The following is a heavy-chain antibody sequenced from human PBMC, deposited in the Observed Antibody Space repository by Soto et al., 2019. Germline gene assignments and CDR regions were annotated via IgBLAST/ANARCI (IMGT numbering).Heavy chain of an antibody. J-gene: IGHJ5*02. V-gene: IGHV4-59*01. CDR1: GGSISSYY. CDR2: IYYSGST. D-gene: IGHD2-21*01. Sequence: SETLSLTCTVSGGSISSYYWSWIRQPPGKGLEWIGYIYYSGSTNYNPSLKSRVTISVDTSKNQFSLKLSSVTAADTAVYYCARQYVPYRGGDRYFIYTWLDPGGQGTLVTVSS. CDR3: ARQYVPYRGGDRYFIYTWLDP.